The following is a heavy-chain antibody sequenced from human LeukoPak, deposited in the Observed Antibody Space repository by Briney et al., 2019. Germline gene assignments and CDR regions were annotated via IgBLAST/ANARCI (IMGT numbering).Heavy chain of an antibody. J-gene: IGHJ4*02. D-gene: IGHD5-12*01. CDR1: GYTFTSYD. Sequence: ASVKVSCKASGYTFTSYDINWVRQAAGQGLEWMGWISAYNGNTNYAQRLQGRVTMTTDTSTSTAYMELRSLRSDDTAVYYCAREKIGSGYDQDLDYWGQGTLVTVSS. CDR3: AREKIGSGYDQDLDY. CDR2: ISAYNGNT. V-gene: IGHV1-18*01.